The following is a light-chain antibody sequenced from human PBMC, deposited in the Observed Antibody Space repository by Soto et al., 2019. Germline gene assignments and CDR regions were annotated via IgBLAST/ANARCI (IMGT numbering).Light chain of an antibody. CDR1: QSVSSSY. J-gene: IGKJ1*01. V-gene: IGKV3-20*01. Sequence: EIVLTQSPGTLSLSPGERATLSCRASQSVSSSYLAWYQQKPGQAPRLLIYGASSRATGIPDRFSGSGYGTDFTLTIRRLEPEDFAVYYCQQYGSSPWTFGQGNKVEIK. CDR2: GAS. CDR3: QQYGSSPWT.